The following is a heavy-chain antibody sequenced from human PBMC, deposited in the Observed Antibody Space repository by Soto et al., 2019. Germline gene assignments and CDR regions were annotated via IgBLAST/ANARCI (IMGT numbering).Heavy chain of an antibody. V-gene: IGHV4-34*01. Sequence: SETLSLTCAVYGGSFSGYFWGWIRQPPGKGVEWIGEINHSGSTNYNPSPKSQVTISVDTSKNQFSLKLSSVTAADTAVYYCARGMPQGYFDWLLKGAFDIWGQGTMVTVSS. CDR1: GGSFSGYF. CDR3: ARGMPQGYFDWLLKGAFDI. J-gene: IGHJ3*02. CDR2: INHSGST. D-gene: IGHD3-9*01.